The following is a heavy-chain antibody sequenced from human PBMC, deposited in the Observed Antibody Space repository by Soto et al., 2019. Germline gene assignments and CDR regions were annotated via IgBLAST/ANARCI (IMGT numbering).Heavy chain of an antibody. CDR1: GGSISSSSYY. CDR3: AIYFVDYGDYSGLDY. CDR2: IYYSGST. V-gene: IGHV4-39*01. Sequence: SETLSLTCTVSGGSISSSSYYWGWIRQPPGKGLEWIGGIYYSGSTYYNPSLKSRVTISVDTSKNQFSLKLSSVTAADTAVYYCAIYFVDYGDYSGLDYWGKGTLVPVSS. D-gene: IGHD4-17*01. J-gene: IGHJ4*02.